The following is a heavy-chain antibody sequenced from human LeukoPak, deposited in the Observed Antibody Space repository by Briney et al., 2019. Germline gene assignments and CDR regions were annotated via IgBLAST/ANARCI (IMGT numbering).Heavy chain of an antibody. Sequence: SETLSLTCTVSGGSINSSNFYWGWIRQPPGKGLEWIGSIYYSGSTYYNPSLKSRVTISVDTSKTQFSLKLSSVTAADTAMYYCARGSLRYFDWFLAETEYFQHWGQGTLVTVSS. CDR1: GGSINSSNFY. CDR3: ARGSLRYFDWFLAETEYFQH. V-gene: IGHV4-39*07. J-gene: IGHJ1*01. D-gene: IGHD3-9*01. CDR2: IYYSGST.